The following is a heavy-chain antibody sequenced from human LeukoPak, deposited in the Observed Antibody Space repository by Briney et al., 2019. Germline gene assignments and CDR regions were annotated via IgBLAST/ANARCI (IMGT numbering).Heavy chain of an antibody. CDR1: GFTFSDYY. J-gene: IGHJ6*03. D-gene: IGHD6-13*01. V-gene: IGHV3-11*04. CDR2: ISSSGSTI. Sequence: KSRGSLRLSCAASGFTFSDYYMSWLRQAPGKGLEWVSYISSSGSTIYYADSVKGRFTISRDNAKNSLYLQMNSLRAEDTAVYYCARVLAAAGYYYYYMDVWGKGTTVTVSS. CDR3: ARVLAAAGYYYYYMDV.